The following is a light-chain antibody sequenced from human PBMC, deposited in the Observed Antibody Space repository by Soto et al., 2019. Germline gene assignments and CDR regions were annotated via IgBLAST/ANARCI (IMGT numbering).Light chain of an antibody. CDR1: SSDVGAYNY. CDR2: EVT. J-gene: IGLJ1*01. Sequence: QSALTQPASVSGSPGQSITISCTGTSSDVGAYNYVSWYQQLPDKAPKVMIYEVTNRPSGVSNRFSGSKSGNTASLTISGLQAEDEADYYCSSYTRSDIFIFGTGTKLTVL. CDR3: SSYTRSDIFI. V-gene: IGLV2-14*01.